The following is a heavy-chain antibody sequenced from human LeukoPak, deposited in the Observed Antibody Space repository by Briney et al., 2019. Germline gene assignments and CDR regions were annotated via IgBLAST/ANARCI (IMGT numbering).Heavy chain of an antibody. D-gene: IGHD2-2*02. Sequence: GGSLRLSCAASGXILSTYWMHWVRQAPGKGLVWVSRINTDGSSTAYAASVKGRFTISRENAKNSLYLQMNSLRAGDTAVYYCARANTASGMDVWGQGTTVTVSS. CDR3: ARANTASGMDV. CDR1: GXILSTYW. CDR2: INTDGSST. V-gene: IGHV3-74*01. J-gene: IGHJ6*02.